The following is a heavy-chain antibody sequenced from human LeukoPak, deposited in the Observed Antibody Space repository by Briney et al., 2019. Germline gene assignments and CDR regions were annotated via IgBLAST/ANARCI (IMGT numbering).Heavy chain of an antibody. CDR3: ARGPNSGGTFDY. CDR2: IYYSGST. Sequence: PSETLSLTCTVSGYSISSGYYWGWIRQPPGKGLEWIGSIYYSGSTYYNPSLKSRVTISVDTSKNQFSLKLSSVTAADTAVYYCARGPNSGGTFDYWGQGTLVTVSS. V-gene: IGHV4-38-2*02. CDR1: GYSISSGYY. J-gene: IGHJ4*02. D-gene: IGHD1-26*01.